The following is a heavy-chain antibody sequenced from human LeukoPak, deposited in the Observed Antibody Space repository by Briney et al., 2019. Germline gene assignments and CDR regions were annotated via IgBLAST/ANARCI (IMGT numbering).Heavy chain of an antibody. V-gene: IGHV4-34*01. D-gene: IGHD5-18*01. J-gene: IGHJ4*02. Sequence: PGGSLRLSCTASGFTFGDYTMSWIRQPPGKGLEWIGEINHSGSTNYNPSLKSRVTISVDTSKNQFSLKLSSVTAADTAVYYCARRRKDTAMVTGISAVFRRPYFDYWGQGTLVTVSS. CDR3: ARRRKDTAMVTGISAVFRRPYFDY. CDR2: INHSGST. CDR1: GFTFGDYT.